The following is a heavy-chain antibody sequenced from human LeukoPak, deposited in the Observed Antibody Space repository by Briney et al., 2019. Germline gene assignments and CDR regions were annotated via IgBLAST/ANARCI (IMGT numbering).Heavy chain of an antibody. CDR2: IIPIFDTA. D-gene: IGHD3-22*01. Sequence: SVKVSCKASGGTFSNYAISWVRQAPGQGLEWMGGIIPIFDTADYAQKFQGRLTITADESTSTAYMELSSLRAEDTAVYYCARGLRKIVVVMGFDYWGQGTLVTVSS. J-gene: IGHJ4*02. CDR3: ARGLRKIVVVMGFDY. CDR1: GGTFSNYA. V-gene: IGHV1-69*13.